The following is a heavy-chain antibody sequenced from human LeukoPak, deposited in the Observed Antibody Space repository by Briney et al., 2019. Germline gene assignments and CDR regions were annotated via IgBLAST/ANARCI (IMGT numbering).Heavy chain of an antibody. CDR2: ISYDGSNK. J-gene: IGHJ6*03. CDR3: ARDLSFHGWFGEYNYYYYMDV. Sequence: PGRSLRLSCAASGFTFSSYAIHWVRQAPGKGLEWVALISYDGSNKYYGESVKGRFTISRDQSKNTLYLQMNSLRAEDTAVYYCARDLSFHGWFGEYNYYYYMDVWGKGTTVTISS. V-gene: IGHV3-30*04. D-gene: IGHD3-10*01. CDR1: GFTFSSYA.